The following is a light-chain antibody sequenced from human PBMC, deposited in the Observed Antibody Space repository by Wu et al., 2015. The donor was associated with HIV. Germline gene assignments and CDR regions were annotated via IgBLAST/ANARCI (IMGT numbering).Light chain of an antibody. CDR3: QQYNNWPPYT. CDR2: AAS. Sequence: VLTQSPATLSLSPGERATLSCRASQSVSTNLAWYQQKRGQAPRLLIYAASTRATGIPARFSGSGSGTEFTLTISSMQSEDFAVYYCQQYNNWPPYTFGQGTKLEIK. CDR1: QSVSTN. V-gene: IGKV3-15*01. J-gene: IGKJ2*01.